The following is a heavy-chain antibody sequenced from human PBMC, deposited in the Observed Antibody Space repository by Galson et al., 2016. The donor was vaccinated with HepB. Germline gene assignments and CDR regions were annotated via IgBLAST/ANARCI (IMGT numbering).Heavy chain of an antibody. D-gene: IGHD2-21*02. Sequence: SLRLSCAASGFTFSSYAMHWVRQAPGKGLEWVTVISYDGANRYYADSVKGRFTISRDNAKNTLYLQMNSLRAEDTAVYYCARDQDIVVVTAPDYWGQGTLVTVSS. J-gene: IGHJ4*02. CDR2: ISYDGANR. CDR3: ARDQDIVVVTAPDY. V-gene: IGHV3-30*04. CDR1: GFTFSSYA.